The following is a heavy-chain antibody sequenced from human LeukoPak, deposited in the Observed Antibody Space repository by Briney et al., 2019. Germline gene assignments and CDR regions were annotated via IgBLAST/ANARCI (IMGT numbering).Heavy chain of an antibody. J-gene: IGHJ4*02. Sequence: GGSLRLSCAASGFTFSSYSMNWVRQAPGKGLEWVSSISSSSSYIYYAGSVKGRFTISRDNAKNSLYLQMNSLRAGDTAVYYCARDRGDCSSTSCYVNYWGQGTLVTVSS. D-gene: IGHD2-2*01. CDR1: GFTFSSYS. CDR2: ISSSSSYI. V-gene: IGHV3-21*01. CDR3: ARDRGDCSSTSCYVNY.